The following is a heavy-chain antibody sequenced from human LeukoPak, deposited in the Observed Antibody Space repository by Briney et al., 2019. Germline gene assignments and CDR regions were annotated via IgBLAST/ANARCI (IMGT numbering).Heavy chain of an antibody. CDR1: GYTFTSYD. Sequence: GASVKVSCKASGYTFTSYDINWVRQATGQGLEWMGWMNPNSGNTGYAQKFQGRVTMTRNTSISTAYMELSSLRSEDTAVYYYARGYDYLYAEYFQHWGQGTLVTVSS. D-gene: IGHD4-11*01. CDR3: ARGYDYLYAEYFQH. V-gene: IGHV1-8*01. CDR2: MNPNSGNT. J-gene: IGHJ1*01.